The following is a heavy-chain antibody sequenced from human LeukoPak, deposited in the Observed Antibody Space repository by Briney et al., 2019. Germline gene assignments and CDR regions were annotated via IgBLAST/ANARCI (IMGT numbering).Heavy chain of an antibody. J-gene: IGHJ4*02. CDR1: GFTVSSNY. CDR3: ARVGIAAAGTYYFDY. D-gene: IGHD6-13*01. CDR2: IYSGGST. Sequence: GGSLRLSCAASGFTVSSNYMSWVRQAPGKGLEWVSVIYSGGSTYYAGSVKGRFTISRDNSKNTLYLQMNSLRAEDTAVYYCARVGIAAAGTYYFDYWGQGTLVTVSS. V-gene: IGHV3-53*01.